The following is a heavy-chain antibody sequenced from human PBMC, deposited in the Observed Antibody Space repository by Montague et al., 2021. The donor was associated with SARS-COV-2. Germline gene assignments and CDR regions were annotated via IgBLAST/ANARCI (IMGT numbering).Heavy chain of an antibody. CDR1: GFTFISYS. D-gene: IGHD5-18*01. V-gene: IGHV3-30-3*01. CDR3: AAPMVKDY. J-gene: IGHJ4*02. CDR2: ISYDGSNK. Sequence: SLRLSCAASGFTFISYSMHWVRQAPGKELDCVAVISYDGSNKYCADSVKGRFTISRDNSKNTLYLQMNSLRAEDTAVYYCAAPMVKDYWGQGTLVTVSS.